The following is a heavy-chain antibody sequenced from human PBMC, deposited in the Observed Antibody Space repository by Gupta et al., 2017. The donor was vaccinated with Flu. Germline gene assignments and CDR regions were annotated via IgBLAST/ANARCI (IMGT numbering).Heavy chain of an antibody. J-gene: IGHJ3*02. CDR3: ARVGRNIVVVPAARGMGAFDI. V-gene: IGHV4-34*01. CDR2: INHSGST. Sequence: LEWIGEINHSGSTNYNPSLKSRVTISVDTSKNQFSLKLSSVTAADTAVYYCARVGRNIVVVPAARGMGAFDIWGQGTMVTVSS. D-gene: IGHD2-2*01.